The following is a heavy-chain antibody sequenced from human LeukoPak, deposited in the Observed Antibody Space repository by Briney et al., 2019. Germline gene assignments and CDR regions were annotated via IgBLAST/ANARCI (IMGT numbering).Heavy chain of an antibody. CDR3: ARSGEPLQMATIFVGAY. J-gene: IGHJ4*02. D-gene: IGHD5-24*01. V-gene: IGHV3-21*01. CDR1: GFTFRSYS. Sequence: GGSLRLSCAVSGFTFRSYSMNWVRQAPGKGLEWVSSISSSSYYIYYADSVKGRFTISRDNAKNSLFLQMNSLRAEDTAVYYCARSGEPLQMATIFVGAYWGQGTLVTVAS. CDR2: ISSSSYYI.